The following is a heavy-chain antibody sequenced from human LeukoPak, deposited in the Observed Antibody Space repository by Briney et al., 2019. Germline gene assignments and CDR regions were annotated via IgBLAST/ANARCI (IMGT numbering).Heavy chain of an antibody. D-gene: IGHD1-26*01. Sequence: GGSLRLSCAASGFTVSSNYMSWVRQAPGKGLEWVSAISGSGGSTYYADSVKGRFTISRDNSKNTLYLQMNSLRAEDTAVYYCAKGGSLYYFDYWGQGTLVTVSS. J-gene: IGHJ4*02. CDR2: ISGSGGST. CDR3: AKGGSLYYFDY. CDR1: GFTVSSNY. V-gene: IGHV3-23*01.